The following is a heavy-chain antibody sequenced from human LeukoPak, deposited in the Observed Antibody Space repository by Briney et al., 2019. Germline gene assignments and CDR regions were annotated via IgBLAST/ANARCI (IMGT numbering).Heavy chain of an antibody. J-gene: IGHJ2*01. Sequence: GGSLTLSCAASGFTFSSYEMNWVRHAPGQGVEWVRYISSSGSTIYYADSVKGRFTISRDNPKNSLYLQMDSLRAEDTAVYYCARGHGDYSDFYWYFDLWGRGTLVTVSS. CDR2: ISSSGSTI. CDR3: ARGHGDYSDFYWYFDL. D-gene: IGHD4-17*01. CDR1: GFTFSSYE. V-gene: IGHV3-48*03.